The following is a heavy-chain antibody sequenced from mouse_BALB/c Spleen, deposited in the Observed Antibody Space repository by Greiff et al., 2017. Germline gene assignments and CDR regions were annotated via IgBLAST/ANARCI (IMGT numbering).Heavy chain of an antibody. CDR3: ARKSSTTATYWYFDV. CDR1: GDSITSGY. Sequence: DVQLQESGPSLVKPSQTLSLTCSVTGDSITSGYWNWIRKFPGNKLEYMGYISYSGSTYYNPSLKSRISITRDTSKNQYYLQLNSVTTEDTATYYCARKSSTTATYWYFDVWGAGTTVTVSS. CDR2: ISYSGST. D-gene: IGHD1-2*01. J-gene: IGHJ1*01. V-gene: IGHV3-8*02.